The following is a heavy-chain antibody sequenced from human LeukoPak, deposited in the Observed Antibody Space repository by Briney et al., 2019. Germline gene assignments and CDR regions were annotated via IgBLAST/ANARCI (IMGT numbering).Heavy chain of an antibody. J-gene: IGHJ6*02. CDR3: ASTEVRGPAYYYYDMDV. Sequence: PSETLSLTCTVSGGSISSYYWSWIRQPPGKGLEWIGYIYYSGSTNYNPSLKSRVTISVDTSKNQFSLKLSSVTAADTAVYYCASTEVRGPAYYYYDMDVWGQGTTVTVSS. D-gene: IGHD3-10*01. V-gene: IGHV4-59*08. CDR2: IYYSGST. CDR1: GGSISSYY.